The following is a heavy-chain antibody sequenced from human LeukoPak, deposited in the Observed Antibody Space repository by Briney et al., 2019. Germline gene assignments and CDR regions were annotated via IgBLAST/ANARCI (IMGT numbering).Heavy chain of an antibody. CDR1: GGTFSSYA. V-gene: IGHV1-69*13. CDR3: ARVKRFSTQRRYFDY. D-gene: IGHD2-2*01. Sequence: GASVKVSCKASGGTFSSYAISWVRQAPGQGLEWMGGITPIFGTANYAQKFQGRVTITADESTSTAYMELSSLRSEDTAVYYCARVKRFSTQRRYFDYWGQGTLVTVSS. J-gene: IGHJ4*02. CDR2: ITPIFGTA.